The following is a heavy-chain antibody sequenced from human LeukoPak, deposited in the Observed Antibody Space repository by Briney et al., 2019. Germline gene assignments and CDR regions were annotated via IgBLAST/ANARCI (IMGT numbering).Heavy chain of an antibody. CDR1: GYTFTSYY. CDR2: INPSGGST. J-gene: IGHJ6*03. CDR3: AREGGIVVAGTWGRNSYYMDV. V-gene: IGHV1-46*01. Sequence: ASVKVSCKASGYTFTSYYMHWVRQAPGQGLEWMGIINPSGGSTSYAQKFQGRVTMTRDMSTSTVYMELSSLRSEDTAVYYCAREGGIVVAGTWGRNSYYMDVWGKGTTVTVSS. D-gene: IGHD6-19*01.